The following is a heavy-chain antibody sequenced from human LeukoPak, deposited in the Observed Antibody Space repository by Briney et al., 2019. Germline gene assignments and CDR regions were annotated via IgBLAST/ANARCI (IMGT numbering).Heavy chain of an antibody. V-gene: IGHV4-59*01. CDR1: GGSISSYY. CDR3: ARGFESTYYDFRSGRYYYYYYMDV. Sequence: SETLSLTCTVSGGSISSYYWSWIRQPPGKGLEWIGYIYYSGSTNYNPSLKSRVTISVDTSKNQFSLKLSSVTAADTAVYYCARGFESTYYDFRSGRYYYYYYMDVWGKGTTVTVSS. D-gene: IGHD3-3*01. J-gene: IGHJ6*03. CDR2: IYYSGST.